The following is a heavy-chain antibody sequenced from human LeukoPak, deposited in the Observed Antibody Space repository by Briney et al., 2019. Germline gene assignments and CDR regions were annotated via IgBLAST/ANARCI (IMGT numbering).Heavy chain of an antibody. Sequence: GGSLRLSCAASGFTFSSYAMHWVRQAPGKGLEWVAVISYDGSNKYYADSVKGRFTISRDNSKNTLYLQMNSLRAEDTAVYYCASGRDGYKKYNWFDPWGQGTLVTVSS. V-gene: IGHV3-30-3*01. CDR1: GFTFSSYA. D-gene: IGHD5-24*01. CDR2: ISYDGSNK. J-gene: IGHJ5*02. CDR3: ASGRDGYKKYNWFDP.